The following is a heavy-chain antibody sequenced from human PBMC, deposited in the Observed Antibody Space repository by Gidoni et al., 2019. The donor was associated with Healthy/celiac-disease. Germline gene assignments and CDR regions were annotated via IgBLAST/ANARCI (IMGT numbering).Heavy chain of an antibody. CDR2: ISGSGGST. CDR3: AKDPCRT. Sequence: EVQLLESGGGLVQPGGSLRLSCAASVFTFSSSAMLWVRPAPGKGLWWVSVISGSGGSTYYADSVQGRFTISTDNSKNTLYLQMNSLRAEDTAVYYCAKDPCRTWGQGTLVTVSS. CDR1: VFTFSSSA. J-gene: IGHJ5*02. V-gene: IGHV3-23*01.